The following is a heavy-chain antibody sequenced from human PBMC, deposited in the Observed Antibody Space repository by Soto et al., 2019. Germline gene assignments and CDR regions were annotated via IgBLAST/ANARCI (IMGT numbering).Heavy chain of an antibody. D-gene: IGHD3-22*01. CDR1: GYTFTSYA. Sequence: ASVKVSCKASGYTFTSYAMHWVRQAPGQRLEWMGWINAGNGNTKYPQKFQGRVTITRDTSASTAYMELSSLRSEDTAVYYCARERVNYYDSSGHDAFDIWGQGTMVTVSS. CDR3: ARERVNYYDSSGHDAFDI. V-gene: IGHV1-3*01. CDR2: INAGNGNT. J-gene: IGHJ3*02.